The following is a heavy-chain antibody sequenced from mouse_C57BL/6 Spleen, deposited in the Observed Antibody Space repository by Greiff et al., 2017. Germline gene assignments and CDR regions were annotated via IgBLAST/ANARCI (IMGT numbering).Heavy chain of an antibody. Sequence: EVKLVASGGGLVQPKGSLKLSCAAYGFSFNTYAMNWVRQAPGKGLDWVARISSKSNNYATYYADSVKDRFTISRDDSESMLYLQMNNLKTEDTAMYYCVRQGRYDYEGAWLAYWGQGTLVTVSA. V-gene: IGHV10-1*01. CDR2: ISSKSNNYAT. J-gene: IGHJ3*01. CDR1: GFSFNTYA. CDR3: VRQGRYDYEGAWLAY. D-gene: IGHD2-4*01.